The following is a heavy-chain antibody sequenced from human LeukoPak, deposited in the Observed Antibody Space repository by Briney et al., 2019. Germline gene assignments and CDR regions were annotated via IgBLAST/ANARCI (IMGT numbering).Heavy chain of an antibody. Sequence: SETLSLTCTVSGGSISSGYYYWSWIRQPAGKGLEWIGRIYTSGNTNYNPSLKSRVTISVDTSKNQFSLKLSSVTAADTAVYYCARHDGDSRLYYYYYYMDVWGKGTTVTVSS. J-gene: IGHJ6*03. CDR1: GGSISSGYYY. CDR3: ARHDGDSRLYYYYYYMDV. D-gene: IGHD3-10*01. CDR2: IYTSGNT. V-gene: IGHV4-61*02.